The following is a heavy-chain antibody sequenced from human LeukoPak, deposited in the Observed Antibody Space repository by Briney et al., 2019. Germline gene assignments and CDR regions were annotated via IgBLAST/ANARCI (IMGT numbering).Heavy chain of an antibody. CDR2: ISSSSTYI. D-gene: IGHD4-17*01. V-gene: IGHV3-21*01. J-gene: IGHJ4*02. CDR1: GFTFSSYS. CDR3: ARDGPRLDYSDLYYFDY. Sequence: GGSLRLSCTASGFTFSSYSMNWVRQAPGKGLEWVSSISSSSTYIYYADSVKGRFTISRDDAKSSLYLQMNSLRAEDTAVYYCARDGPRLDYSDLYYFDYWGQGTLVTVSS.